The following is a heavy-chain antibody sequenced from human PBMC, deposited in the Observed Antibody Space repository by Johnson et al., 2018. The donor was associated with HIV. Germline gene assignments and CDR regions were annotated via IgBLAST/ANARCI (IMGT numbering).Heavy chain of an antibody. V-gene: IGHV3-38-3*01. Sequence: VQLVESGGGSEQPGRSLRLSCAASGFTLNDYAIHWVRQAPGKGLEWVSSISGGSTYFADSRKGRFTISRDNSKNSLHLQMNSLRVEDTAVYYCARVEGSSWSRGAFDIWGQGTMVTVSS. CDR2: ISGGST. CDR1: GFTLNDYA. J-gene: IGHJ3*02. CDR3: ARVEGSSWSRGAFDI. D-gene: IGHD6-13*01.